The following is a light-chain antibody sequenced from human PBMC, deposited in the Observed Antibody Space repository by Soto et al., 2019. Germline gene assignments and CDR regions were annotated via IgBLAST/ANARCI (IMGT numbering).Light chain of an antibody. CDR3: AAWDNSLSGHVV. CDR2: RNN. Sequence: QAAVTQPPSASGTPGQWVTISCSGSSSNIGSEYVYWYQQVPGTAPRLLIYRNNQRPSGVPDRFSGSKSGTSASLAISGLRSEDEADYYCAAWDNSLSGHVVFGEGTKLTVL. V-gene: IGLV1-47*01. J-gene: IGLJ2*01. CDR1: SSNIGSEY.